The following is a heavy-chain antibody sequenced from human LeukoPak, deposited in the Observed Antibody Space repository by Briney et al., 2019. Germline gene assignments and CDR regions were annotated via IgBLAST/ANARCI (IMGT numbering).Heavy chain of an antibody. D-gene: IGHD2-15*01. V-gene: IGHV3-23*01. CDR2: ISNGGGSA. CDR1: GFTFSSYP. J-gene: IGHJ4*02. CDR3: AKGLQDCSGGSCYSGGIDY. Sequence: GGSLRLSCAASGFTFSSYPMSWVRQAPGKGLQWVSAISNGGGSAYYADSVKGRITISRDNSKSTLYLQMNSLRAEDTAVYYCAKGLQDCSGGSCYSGGIDYWGQGTLVTVSS.